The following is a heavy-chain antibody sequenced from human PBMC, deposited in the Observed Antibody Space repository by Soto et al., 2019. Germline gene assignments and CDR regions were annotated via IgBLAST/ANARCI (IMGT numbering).Heavy chain of an antibody. CDR3: TRELRDIVVVVAATHWFDP. J-gene: IGHJ5*02. V-gene: IGHV3-49*03. CDR1: GFTFGDYA. Sequence: EVQLVESGGGLVQPGRSLRLSCTASGFTFGDYAMSWFRQAPGKGLEWVGFIRSKAYGGTTEYAASVKGRFTISRDDSKSIAYLQMNSLKTEDTAVYYCTRELRDIVVVVAATHWFDPWGQRTLVTVSS. CDR2: IRSKAYGGTT. D-gene: IGHD2-15*01.